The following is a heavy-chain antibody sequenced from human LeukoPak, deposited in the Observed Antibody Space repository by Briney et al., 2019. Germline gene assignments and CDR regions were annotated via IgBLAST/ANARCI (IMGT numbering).Heavy chain of an antibody. D-gene: IGHD2-15*01. CDR2: ISGGSDST. CDR1: GFTIRNSA. V-gene: IGHV3-23*01. CDR3: AKGPTQGY. Sequence: PGGSLRLSCAASGFTIRNSAMNWVRQAPGKGLEWVSVISGGSDSTYYADSVKGRFTISRDSSKNTLYLQMNSLRAEDAAVYYCAKGPTQGYWGQGTLVTVSS. J-gene: IGHJ4*02.